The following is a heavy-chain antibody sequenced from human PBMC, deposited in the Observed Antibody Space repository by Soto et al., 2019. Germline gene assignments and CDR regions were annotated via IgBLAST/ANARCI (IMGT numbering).Heavy chain of an antibody. V-gene: IGHV1-18*01. Sequence: ASVKVSCKASGYTFTNYAFIWVRQAPGQGLEWMGWISANNGNTNYLQKLQGRVAMTTDTSTSTAYMELRSLRSDDTAVYFCAREDHYYDGFGYSRGAFDLWGQGTVVTVSS. J-gene: IGHJ3*01. CDR1: GYTFTNYA. CDR2: ISANNGNT. D-gene: IGHD3-22*01. CDR3: AREDHYYDGFGYSRGAFDL.